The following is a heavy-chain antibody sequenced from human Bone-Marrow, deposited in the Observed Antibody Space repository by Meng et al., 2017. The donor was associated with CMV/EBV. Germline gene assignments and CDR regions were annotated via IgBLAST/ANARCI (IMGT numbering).Heavy chain of an antibody. CDR1: GYTFTTYY. D-gene: IGHD5-18*01. V-gene: IGHV1-46*01. J-gene: IGHJ6*02. CDR2: INPSGIST. CDR3: ARFQWLNPAYYYYYGMDV. Sequence: ASVKVSCKASGYTFTTYYMHWVRQAPGQGLGWMGLINPSGISTSYAQKFQGRVTMTRDTSTSTVYMELSSLRSDDTAVYYCARFQWLNPAYYYYYGMDVWGQGTTVTVSS.